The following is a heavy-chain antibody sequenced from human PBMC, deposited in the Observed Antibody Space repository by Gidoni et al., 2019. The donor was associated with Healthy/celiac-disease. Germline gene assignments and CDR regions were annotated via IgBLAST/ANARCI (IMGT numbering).Heavy chain of an antibody. J-gene: IGHJ1*01. D-gene: IGHD2-2*01. Sequence: EVQLVESGGGLVQPGRSLRLSCTASGFTFGDYAMIWFRQAPGKGLDWVGFIRSKAYGGTTEYAASVKGRFTISRDDSKSIAYLQMNSLKTEDTAVYYCTRAYCSSTSCYGGEYFQHWGQGTLVTVSS. V-gene: IGHV3-49*03. CDR1: GFTFGDYA. CDR3: TRAYCSSTSCYGGEYFQH. CDR2: IRSKAYGGTT.